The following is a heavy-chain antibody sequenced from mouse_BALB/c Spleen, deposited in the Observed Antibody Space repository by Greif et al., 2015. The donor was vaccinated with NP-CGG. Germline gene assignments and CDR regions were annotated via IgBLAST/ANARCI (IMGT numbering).Heavy chain of an antibody. CDR1: GFTFSSYG. CDR2: ISSGGSYT. V-gene: IGHV5-6*01. J-gene: IGHJ2*01. D-gene: IGHD2-3*01. Sequence: VQLKESGGDLVKPGGSLKLSCAASGFTFSSYGMSWVRQTPDKRLEWVATISSGGSYTYYPDSVKGRFAISRDNAKNTPYLQMSSLKSEDTAMYYCARHDGYYFDYWGQGTTLTVSS. CDR3: ARHDGYYFDY.